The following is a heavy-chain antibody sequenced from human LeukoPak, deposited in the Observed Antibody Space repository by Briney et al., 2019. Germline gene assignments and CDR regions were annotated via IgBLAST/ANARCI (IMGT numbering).Heavy chain of an antibody. CDR3: ARDFMMRRQGEELSLNWFDP. Sequence: VXQAXGXGRXXMGGIIPVFGSANYAQKFQGRLTITADKSTSTAYMELSSLRYDDTAVYYCARDFMMRRQGEELSLNWFDPWGQGTLVTVSS. CDR2: IIPVFGSA. J-gene: IGHJ5*02. V-gene: IGHV1-69*06. D-gene: IGHD3-16*01.